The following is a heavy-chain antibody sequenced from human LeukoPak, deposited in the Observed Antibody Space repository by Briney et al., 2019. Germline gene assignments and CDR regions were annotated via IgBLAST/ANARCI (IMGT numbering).Heavy chain of an antibody. CDR3: AHRPGYCSGGSCYIYYYYGMDV. CDR2: IYRNDDK. J-gene: IGHJ6*02. Sequence: ESAHTLVNPTQTLTLTCTFYGYSLSTSGVGVGWIRQPPATHLERCALIYRNDDKRYSPSLKSRLTITKDTSKNQVVLTMTNMDPVDTATYYCAHRPGYCSGGSCYIYYYYGMDVWGQGTTVTVSS. CDR1: GYSLSTSGVG. D-gene: IGHD2-15*01. V-gene: IGHV2-5*01.